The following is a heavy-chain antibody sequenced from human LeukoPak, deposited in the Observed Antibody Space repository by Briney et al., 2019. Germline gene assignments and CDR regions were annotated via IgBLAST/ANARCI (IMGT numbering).Heavy chain of an antibody. CDR3: VRDKPQSSGGVFDI. D-gene: IGHD2-15*01. CDR2: INPDSGAT. CDR1: GYTFTGHY. V-gene: IGHV1-2*03. J-gene: IGHJ3*02. Sequence: LGASVKVSCKASGYTFTGHYMHWVRQAPGQGLEWVGWINPDSGATNYAQKFQGRVTVTRDTSINTAYMELSRLISDDTAVYYCVRDKPQSSGGVFDIWGQGTMVTVSS.